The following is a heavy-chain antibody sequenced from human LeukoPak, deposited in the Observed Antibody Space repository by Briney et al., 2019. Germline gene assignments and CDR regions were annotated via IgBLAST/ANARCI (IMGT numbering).Heavy chain of an antibody. D-gene: IGHD6-6*01. J-gene: IGHJ4*02. Sequence: EASVKVSCRVSGYSLTEFSMHWVRQAPGKGLEWMGGFDLEDDETIYAQKFQGRVTMTRDMSTSTVYMELSSLRSEDTAVYYCARDRLYSSSSAFQSVYFDYWGQGTLVTVSS. CDR3: ARDRLYSSSSAFQSVYFDY. V-gene: IGHV1-24*01. CDR2: FDLEDDET. CDR1: GYSLTEFS.